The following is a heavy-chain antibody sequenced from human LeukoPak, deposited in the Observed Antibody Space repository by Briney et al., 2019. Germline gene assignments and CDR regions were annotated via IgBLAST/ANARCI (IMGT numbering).Heavy chain of an antibody. V-gene: IGHV1-18*01. J-gene: IGHJ3*02. D-gene: IGHD2-2*02. CDR1: GYTFTSYG. Sequence: ASVKVSCKASGYTFTSYGISWVRQAPGQGLEWMGWISAYNGNTNYAQKLQGRVTMTTDTSTSTAYMELRSLRSDDTAVYYCARAWGVVVPAAIPPAFDIWGQGTMVTVSS. CDR2: ISAYNGNT. CDR3: ARAWGVVVPAAIPPAFDI.